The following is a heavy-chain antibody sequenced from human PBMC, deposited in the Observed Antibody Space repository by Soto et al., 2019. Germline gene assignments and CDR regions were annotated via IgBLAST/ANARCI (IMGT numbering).Heavy chain of an antibody. CDR1: EFTFSRHT. Sequence: PXGSLRLSCAASEFTFSRHTMNWVRQAPGKGLEWVASITSSNNYIYYADSVKGRFTVSRDNAKNSLYLQMNSLRAEDTAIYYCARESSVAIRGVIIDSWGQGALVTVSS. CDR2: ITSSNNYI. V-gene: IGHV3-21*01. D-gene: IGHD3-10*01. J-gene: IGHJ4*02. CDR3: ARESSVAIRGVIIDS.